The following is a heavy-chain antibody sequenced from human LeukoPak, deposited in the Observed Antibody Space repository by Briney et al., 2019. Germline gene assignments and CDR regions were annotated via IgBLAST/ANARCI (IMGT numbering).Heavy chain of an antibody. J-gene: IGHJ3*02. CDR3: AKDGDYGDYVSAFDI. CDR2: IRYDGSNK. Sequence: PGGSLRLSCAATGFNFGSYGMHWVRQAPGKRLDWVAFIRYDGSNKYYADSVKGRFTISRDHSKNTLYLQMNSLRAEDTAVYYCAKDGDYGDYVSAFDIWGQGTMVTVSS. D-gene: IGHD4-17*01. CDR1: GFNFGSYG. V-gene: IGHV3-30*02.